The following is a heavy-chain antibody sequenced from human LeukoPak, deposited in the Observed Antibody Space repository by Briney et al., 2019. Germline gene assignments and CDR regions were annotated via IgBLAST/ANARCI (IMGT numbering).Heavy chain of an antibody. J-gene: IGHJ4*02. CDR3: ARDNYYDSSGYSPFDY. D-gene: IGHD3-22*01. CDR1: GGSISSYY. CDR2: IYYSGST. Sequence: PSETLSLTCTVSGGSISSYYWSWIRQPPGKGLEWIGYIYYSGSTNYNPSLKSRVTIPVDTSKNQFSLKLSSVTAADTAVYYCARDNYYDSSGYSPFDYWGQGTLVTVSS. V-gene: IGHV4-59*01.